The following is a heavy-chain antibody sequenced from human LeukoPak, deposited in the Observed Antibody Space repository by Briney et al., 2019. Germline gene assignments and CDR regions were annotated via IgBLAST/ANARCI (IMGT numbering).Heavy chain of an antibody. V-gene: IGHV3-21*01. D-gene: IGHD6-19*01. Sequence: GGSLRLSCAASGFTFSSYSMNWVRQAPGKGLEWVSSISSSSSYIYYADSVKGRFTISRDNAKNSLYLQMNSLRAEDTAVYYCARGPEYSSGWYADPPPIDYWGQGTLVTYSS. J-gene: IGHJ4*02. CDR1: GFTFSSYS. CDR3: ARGPEYSSGWYADPPPIDY. CDR2: ISSSSSYI.